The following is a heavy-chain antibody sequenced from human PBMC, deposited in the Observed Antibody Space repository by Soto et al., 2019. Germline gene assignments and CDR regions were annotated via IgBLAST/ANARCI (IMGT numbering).Heavy chain of an antibody. V-gene: IGHV3-30*18. CDR1: GFTFSSYG. CDR2: ISYDGSNK. D-gene: IGHD4-17*01. Sequence: QVQLVESGGGVVQPGRSLRLSCAASGFTFSSYGMHWVRQAPGKGLEWVAVISYDGSNKYYADSVKGRFTISRDNSKNTLYLQMNSLRAEDTAVYYCAKDLSRSLYGECLCYWGQGTLVTVSS. J-gene: IGHJ4*02. CDR3: AKDLSRSLYGECLCY.